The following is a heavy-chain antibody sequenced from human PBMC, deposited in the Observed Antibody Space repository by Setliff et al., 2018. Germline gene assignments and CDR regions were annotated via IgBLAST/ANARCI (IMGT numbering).Heavy chain of an antibody. CDR3: ARGDSSGPFYYYYKGMDV. CDR2: ISGYDGNT. CDR1: GYTFISYD. D-gene: IGHD6-19*01. J-gene: IGHJ6*02. Sequence: VASVKVSCKASGYTFISYDINWVRQATGQGLEWMGWISGYDGNTKYAQKFQGRVALTTDTSTRTAYMELRSLRSDDTAVYYCARGDSSGPFYYYYKGMDVWGQGTTVTVSS. V-gene: IGHV1-18*01.